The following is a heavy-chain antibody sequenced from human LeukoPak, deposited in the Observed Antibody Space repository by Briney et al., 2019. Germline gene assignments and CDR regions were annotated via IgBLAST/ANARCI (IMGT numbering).Heavy chain of an antibody. CDR1: GGTFSSYA. V-gene: IGHV1-69*05. CDR2: IIPIFGTA. D-gene: IGHD3-10*01. CDR3: ARSLIPYYYGSGSYWFDP. Sequence: ASVKVSCKASGGTFSSYAISWVRQAPGQGLEWMGRIIPIFGTANYAQKCQGRDTITKDESTSTAYMELSSLRSEDTAVYYCARSLIPYYYGSGSYWFDPWGQGTLVTVSS. J-gene: IGHJ5*02.